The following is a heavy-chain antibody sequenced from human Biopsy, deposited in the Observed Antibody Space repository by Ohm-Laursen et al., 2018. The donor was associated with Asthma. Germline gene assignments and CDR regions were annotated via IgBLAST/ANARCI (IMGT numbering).Heavy chain of an antibody. V-gene: IGHV3-7*01. CDR1: GFTFNSYW. CDR2: IKKDGSET. CDR3: ARGGYCTSPTCPWGRCATDV. Sequence: SLRLSCTASGFTFNSYWMSWVRQAPGKGLEWVANIKKDGSETYYVDSVKGRFTISRDNAKNSLYLHINSLRAEDTAVYYCARGGYCTSPTCPWGRCATDVWGQGTTVTVAS. D-gene: IGHD2-2*01. J-gene: IGHJ6*02.